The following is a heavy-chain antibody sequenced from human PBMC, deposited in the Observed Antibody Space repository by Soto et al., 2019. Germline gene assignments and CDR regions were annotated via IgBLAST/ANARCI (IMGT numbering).Heavy chain of an antibody. CDR1: GDSVSSNSAA. CDR3: ARVGYSSGWYGYNWFDP. J-gene: IGHJ5*02. V-gene: IGHV6-1*01. CDR2: TYYRSKWYN. Sequence: QVQLQQSGPGLVKPSQTLSLTCAISGDSVSSNSAAWNWIRQSPSRGLEWLGRTYYRSKWYNDYAVSVKSRIPINPDTSKNQFSLQLNSVTPEDTAVYYCARVGYSSGWYGYNWFDPWGQGTLVTVSS. D-gene: IGHD6-19*01.